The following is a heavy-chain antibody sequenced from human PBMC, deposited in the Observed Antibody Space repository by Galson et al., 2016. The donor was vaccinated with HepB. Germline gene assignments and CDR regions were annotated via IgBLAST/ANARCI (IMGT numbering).Heavy chain of an antibody. CDR1: EYRFASYW. J-gene: IGHJ5*02. CDR3: ARHWKPRVQRSSMGWFDP. D-gene: IGHD1-1*01. Sequence: QSGAEVKKPGESLRISCKGSEYRFASYWISWVRQMPGKGLEWMGRIDPDDSYTSYSPSLQGHVTISVDKSISTAYLQWTSLKASDTAMYYCARHWKPRVQRSSMGWFDPWGQGTLVTVSS. V-gene: IGHV5-10-1*01. CDR2: IDPDDSYT.